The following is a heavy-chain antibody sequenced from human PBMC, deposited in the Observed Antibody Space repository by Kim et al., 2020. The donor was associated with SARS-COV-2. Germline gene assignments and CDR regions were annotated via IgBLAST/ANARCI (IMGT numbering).Heavy chain of an antibody. CDR1: GGSISSSSYY. Sequence: SETLSLTCTVSGGSISSSSYYWGWIRQPPGKGLEWIGSIYYSGSTYYNPSLKSRVTISVDTSKNQFSLKLSSVTAADTAVYYCAVLGEMGNKIGYYFDYWGQGTLVTVSS. V-gene: IGHV4-39*01. D-gene: IGHD3-16*01. J-gene: IGHJ4*02. CDR3: AVLGEMGNKIGYYFDY. CDR2: IYYSGST.